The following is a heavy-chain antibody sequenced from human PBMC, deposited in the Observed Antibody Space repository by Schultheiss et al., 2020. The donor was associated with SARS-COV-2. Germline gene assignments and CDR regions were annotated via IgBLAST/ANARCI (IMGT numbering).Heavy chain of an antibody. CDR2: IYYSGST. CDR3: ARIPGYCSGGSCYGAGYYGMDV. D-gene: IGHD2-15*01. V-gene: IGHV4-59*01. Sequence: SETLSLTCTVSGGSISSYYWSWIRQPPGKGLEWIGYIYYSGSTNYNPSLKSRVTISVDTSKNQFSLKPSSVTAADTAVYYCARIPGYCSGGSCYGAGYYGMDVWGQGTTVTVSS. J-gene: IGHJ6*02. CDR1: GGSISSYY.